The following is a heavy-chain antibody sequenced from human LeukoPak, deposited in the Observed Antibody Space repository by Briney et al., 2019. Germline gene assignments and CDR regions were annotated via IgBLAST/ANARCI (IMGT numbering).Heavy chain of an antibody. CDR2: INHSGST. V-gene: IGHV4-34*01. J-gene: IGHJ3*02. D-gene: IGHD5/OR15-5a*01. Sequence: SETLSLTCAVYGGSFSGYYWSWIRQPPGKGLEWIGEINHSGSTNYNPSLKSRVTISVDRSKNQFSLKLSSVTAADTAVYYCARSVYDGDAFDIWGQGTMVTVSS. CDR3: ARSVYDGDAFDI. CDR1: GGSFSGYY.